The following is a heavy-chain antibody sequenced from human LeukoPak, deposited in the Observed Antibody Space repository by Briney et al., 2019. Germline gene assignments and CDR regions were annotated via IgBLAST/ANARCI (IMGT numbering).Heavy chain of an antibody. J-gene: IGHJ4*02. D-gene: IGHD3-10*02. CDR2: IYYSGST. Sequence: SETLSLTCTVSGGSISSYYWSWIRQPPGKGLEWIGYIYYSGSTNYNPSLKSRVTISVVTSKNQFSLKLSSVTAADTAVYYCARIPITMSEDYYFDYWGQGTLVTVSS. V-gene: IGHV4-59*01. CDR1: GGSISSYY. CDR3: ARIPITMSEDYYFDY.